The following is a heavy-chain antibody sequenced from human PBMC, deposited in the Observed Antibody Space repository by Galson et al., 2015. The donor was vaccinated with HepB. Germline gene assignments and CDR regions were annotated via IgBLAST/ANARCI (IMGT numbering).Heavy chain of an antibody. CDR1: GFSLSTRGVG. Sequence: ALVKPTQTLTLTCTFSGFSLSTRGVGVGWIRQPPGKALEWLALIYWDDDKRYSPSLKSRLTITKDTSKNQVVLTMTNMDPVDTATYYCAHGNDYSKTIKHYFDYWGQGTLVTVSS. V-gene: IGHV2-5*02. CDR2: IYWDDDK. D-gene: IGHD4-11*01. J-gene: IGHJ4*02. CDR3: AHGNDYSKTIKHYFDY.